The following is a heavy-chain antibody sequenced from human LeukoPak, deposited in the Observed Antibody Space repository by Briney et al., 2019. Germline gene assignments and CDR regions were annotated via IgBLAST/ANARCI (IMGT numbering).Heavy chain of an antibody. D-gene: IGHD3-10*01. J-gene: IGHJ6*02. CDR3: ARDPTPTVHTYYYGSGNYV. V-gene: IGHV3-21*01. Sequence: GGSLRLSCAASGFTFSSYSMNWVRQAPGKGLEWVSSISSSSSYIYYADSVKGRFTISRDNAKNSLYLQMNSLRAEDTAVYYCARDPTPTVHTYYYGSGNYVWGQGTTVTVSS. CDR2: ISSSSSYI. CDR1: GFTFSSYS.